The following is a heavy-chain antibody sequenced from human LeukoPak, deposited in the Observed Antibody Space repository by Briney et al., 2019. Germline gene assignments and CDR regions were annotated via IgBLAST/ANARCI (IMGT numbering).Heavy chain of an antibody. V-gene: IGHV3-11*03. CDR3: ARTRYCSGGSCREYYFDY. CDR2: ISSSSSYT. D-gene: IGHD2-15*01. Sequence: GGSLRLSCAASGFTFSDYYMSWIRQAPGQGLEWVSYISSSSSYTNYAEYVKGRFTISRDNAKNSLYLQMNSLRAEDTAVYYCARTRYCSGGSCREYYFDYWGQGTLVTVSS. J-gene: IGHJ4*02. CDR1: GFTFSDYY.